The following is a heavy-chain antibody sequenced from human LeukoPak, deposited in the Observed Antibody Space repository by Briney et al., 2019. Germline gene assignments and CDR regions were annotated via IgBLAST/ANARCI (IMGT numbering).Heavy chain of an antibody. J-gene: IGHJ4*02. Sequence: PGGSLRLSCAASRFTFSNYWMSWVRQAPGKGREWVATIKEDGSEKYYVDSVKGRFTISRDNAKNSLYLLMNSLRAEDTAVYYCAKGGAYYYGSGSINWGQGTLVTVSS. V-gene: IGHV3-7*01. CDR3: AKGGAYYYGSGSIN. CDR2: IKEDGSEK. CDR1: RFTFSNYW. D-gene: IGHD3-10*01.